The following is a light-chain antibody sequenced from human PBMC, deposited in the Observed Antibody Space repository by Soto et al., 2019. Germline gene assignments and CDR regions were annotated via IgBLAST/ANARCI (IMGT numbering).Light chain of an antibody. V-gene: IGLV1-51*01. CDR3: ATWDRSLSVYVL. J-gene: IGLJ2*01. CDR2: DNN. CDR1: SSNVGSNY. Sequence: QAVVTQPPSVSAAPGQKVTISCSGSSSNVGSNYVSWYQQLPGTAPKLLIYDNNKRPSGIPDRFSGSKSGTSATLDITGLQTGDEADYYCATWDRSLSVYVLFGGGTKVTVL.